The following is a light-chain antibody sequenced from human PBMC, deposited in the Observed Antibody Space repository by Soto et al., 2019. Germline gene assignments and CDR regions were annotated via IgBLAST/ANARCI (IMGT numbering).Light chain of an antibody. CDR3: QQYNNWPYT. CDR2: GAS. J-gene: IGKJ2*01. V-gene: IGKV3-15*01. CDR1: QSVSSN. Sequence: EIVMTQSPATLSVSPGERATLSCRASQSVSSNLAWYQQKPGQAPRLLIYGASTRATVIPARFSGSGSGTEFTLTLSSLQSEDFAVFSCQQYNNWPYTFGQGTKLEIK.